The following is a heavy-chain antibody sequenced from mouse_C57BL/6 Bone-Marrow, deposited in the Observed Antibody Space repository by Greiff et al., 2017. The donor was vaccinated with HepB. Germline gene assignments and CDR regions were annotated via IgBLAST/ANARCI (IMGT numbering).Heavy chain of an antibody. Sequence: EVQRVESGPELVKPGASVKIPCKASGYTFTDYNMDWVKQSHGKSLEWIGDINPNNGGTNYNQKFKGKATLTVDKSSSTAYMELRSLTSEDTAVYYCAREGNWVPWYFDVWGTGTTVTVSS. J-gene: IGHJ1*03. V-gene: IGHV1-18*01. CDR3: AREGNWVPWYFDV. CDR1: GYTFTDYN. D-gene: IGHD4-1*01. CDR2: INPNNGGT.